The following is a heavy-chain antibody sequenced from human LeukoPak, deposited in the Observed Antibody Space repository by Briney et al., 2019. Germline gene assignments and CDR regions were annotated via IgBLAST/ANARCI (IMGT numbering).Heavy chain of an antibody. V-gene: IGHV4-4*07. CDR1: GDSMTTFD. D-gene: IGHD6-19*01. CDR2: VFTSGTT. Sequence: SETLSLTCSVSGDSMTTFDWSWLRQPAGKGLEWVGQVFTSGTTAYSASLKSRLTISLDKSNNQVSLKLISVTAADTAVYYCARHSPTGWYYFDPWGQGALVIVSS. J-gene: IGHJ4*02. CDR3: ARHSPTGWYYFDP.